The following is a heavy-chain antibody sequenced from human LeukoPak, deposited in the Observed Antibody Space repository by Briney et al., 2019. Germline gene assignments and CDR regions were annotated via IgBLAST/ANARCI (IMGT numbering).Heavy chain of an antibody. D-gene: IGHD6-13*01. CDR2: IYFSGST. Sequence: SQTLSLTCIVSGGSITGGDLYWSWIRQPPGKGLEWTGYIYFSGSTYYNPSLKSRATISVDTSKNQFSLKLSSLIAADTAVYYCARARADFHYGMDVWGPGTTVYVS. CDR1: GGSITGGDLY. CDR3: ARARADFHYGMDV. V-gene: IGHV4-30-4*01. J-gene: IGHJ6*02.